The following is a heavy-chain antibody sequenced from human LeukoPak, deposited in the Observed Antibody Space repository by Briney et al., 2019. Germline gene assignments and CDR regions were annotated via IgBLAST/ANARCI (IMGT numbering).Heavy chain of an antibody. V-gene: IGHV3-66*02. CDR3: ARDCAYYDSWSGYSYYYMDV. Sequence: GGSLRLSCAASGFTVSSNYMSWVRQAPGKGLEWVSVIYSGGSTYYTDSVKGRFTISRDNSKNTLYLQMNSLRAEDTAVYYCARDCAYYDSWSGYSYYYMDVWGKGTTVTVSS. J-gene: IGHJ6*03. CDR2: IYSGGST. CDR1: GFTVSSNY. D-gene: IGHD3-3*01.